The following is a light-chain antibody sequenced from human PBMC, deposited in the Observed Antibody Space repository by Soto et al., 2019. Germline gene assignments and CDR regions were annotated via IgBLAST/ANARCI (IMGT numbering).Light chain of an antibody. Sequence: EIVMTQSPATLSVSPGERATLSCRASRRVSSNLAWYQQKPGQAPRLLIYGASTRATGIPARFSGSGSETEFTLTISSLQSEDFAVYYSQQYNNWPPYTFGQGTKVDIK. J-gene: IGKJ2*01. V-gene: IGKV3-15*01. CDR3: QQYNNWPPYT. CDR2: GAS. CDR1: RRVSSN.